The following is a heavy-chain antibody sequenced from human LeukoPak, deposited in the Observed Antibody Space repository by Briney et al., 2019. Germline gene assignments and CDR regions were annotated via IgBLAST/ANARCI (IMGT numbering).Heavy chain of an antibody. V-gene: IGHV3-66*01. D-gene: IGHD3-10*01. J-gene: IGHJ6*03. CDR3: ARGGDGSGSYPQYYYYYYMDV. Sequence: GGSLRLSCAASGLTVSSNYMSWVRQAPGKGLEWVSGIYSGGSTYYADAVKGRFTISRDNSKNTLYLQMNSLRAEDTAVYYCARGGDGSGSYPQYYYYYYMDVWGKGTTVTISS. CDR2: IYSGGST. CDR1: GLTVSSNY.